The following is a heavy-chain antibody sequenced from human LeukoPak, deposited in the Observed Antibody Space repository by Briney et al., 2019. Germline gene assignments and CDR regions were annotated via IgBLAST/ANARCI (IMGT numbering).Heavy chain of an antibody. V-gene: IGHV3-43D*03. CDR1: GFTFDDYA. Sequence: PGGSLRLSCAASGFTFDDYAMHWVRQAPGKGLEWVSLISWDGGSTYYADSVKGRFTISRDNAKNSLYLQMNSLRAEDTAVYYCARGGNSDSSSWRSYYYYYMDVWGKGTTVTVSS. D-gene: IGHD6-13*01. CDR2: ISWDGGST. J-gene: IGHJ6*03. CDR3: ARGGNSDSSSWRSYYYYYMDV.